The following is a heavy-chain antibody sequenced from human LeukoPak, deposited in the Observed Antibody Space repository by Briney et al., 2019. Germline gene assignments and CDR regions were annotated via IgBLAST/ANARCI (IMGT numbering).Heavy chain of an antibody. CDR3: ARHLGVPAALIDY. D-gene: IGHD2-2*01. J-gene: IGHJ4*02. V-gene: IGHV5-51*01. CDR1: GYTFTNYW. CDR2: IYPGDSDT. Sequence: GESLKISCKGSGYTFTNYWIGWVRQMPGKGLEWMGIIYPGDSDTRYSPSFQGQVTISADKSISTAYLQWSSLKASDTAMYYCARHLGVPAALIDYWGQGTLVTVSS.